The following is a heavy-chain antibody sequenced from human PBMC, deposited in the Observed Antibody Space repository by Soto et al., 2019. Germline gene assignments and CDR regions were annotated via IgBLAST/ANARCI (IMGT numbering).Heavy chain of an antibody. V-gene: IGHV5-51*01. CDR1: GYSFTSYW. D-gene: IGHD4-17*01. J-gene: IGHJ4*02. Sequence: PGESLKISCKGSGYSFTSYWIGWVRQMPGKGLEWMGIIYPGDSDTRYSPSFRGQVTISADKSISTAYLQWSSLKASDTAMYYCARTATVTTQYFDYWGQGTLVTVSS. CDR2: IYPGDSDT. CDR3: ARTATVTTQYFDY.